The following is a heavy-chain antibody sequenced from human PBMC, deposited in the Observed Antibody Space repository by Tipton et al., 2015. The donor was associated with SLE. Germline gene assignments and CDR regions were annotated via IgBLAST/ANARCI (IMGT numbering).Heavy chain of an antibody. Sequence: PSFQGHVTISADKSISTAYLQWSSLKASDTAMYYCARPKDYYGSGSNDYWGQGTLVTVSS. V-gene: IGHV5-10-1*01. CDR3: ARPKDYYGSGSNDY. D-gene: IGHD3-10*01. J-gene: IGHJ4*02.